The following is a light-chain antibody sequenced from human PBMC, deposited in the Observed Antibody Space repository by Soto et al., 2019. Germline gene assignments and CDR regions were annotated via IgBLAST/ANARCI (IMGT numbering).Light chain of an antibody. CDR3: QQYTNGHTRN. CDR2: GAS. V-gene: IGKV3-15*01. Sequence: LFLSPGENATLSWRGSQSVSNNYLAWYQQKPGQAPRLLIYGASTRATGVPARFSGRGSGTEFTLTISSLQSEDFAVYYYQQYTNGHTRNFGQGTRLEIK. CDR1: QSVSNN. J-gene: IGKJ5*01.